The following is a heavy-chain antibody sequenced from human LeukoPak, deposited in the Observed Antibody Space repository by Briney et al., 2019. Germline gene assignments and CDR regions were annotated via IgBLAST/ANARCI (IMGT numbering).Heavy chain of an antibody. D-gene: IGHD4-23*01. Sequence: PSETLSLTYAVYGGSFSDYYWSYIRQSPGKGLEWIGEINHSGNSNYNPSLESRVTMSVDTSKKQFSLKLVSVTAADTAVYYCARGRFQRRFLATPFDPWGQGTLVTVSS. CDR3: ARGRFQRRFLATPFDP. CDR1: GGSFSDYY. CDR2: INHSGNS. J-gene: IGHJ5*02. V-gene: IGHV4-34*01.